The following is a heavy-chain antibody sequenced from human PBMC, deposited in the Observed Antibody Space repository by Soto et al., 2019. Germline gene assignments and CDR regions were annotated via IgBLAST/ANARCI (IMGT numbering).Heavy chain of an antibody. V-gene: IGHV3-48*01. J-gene: IGHJ6*02. CDR2: ISSSSTI. D-gene: IGHD1-26*01. Sequence: GSLRLSCAASGFTFSSYSMNWVRQAPGKGLEWVSYISSSSTIYYADSVKGRFTISRDNSKNTLYLQMDSLGAEDTAVYYCARDFVVGGPTINYYYGMDVWGQGTTVTVSS. CDR3: ARDFVVGGPTINYYYGMDV. CDR1: GFTFSSYS.